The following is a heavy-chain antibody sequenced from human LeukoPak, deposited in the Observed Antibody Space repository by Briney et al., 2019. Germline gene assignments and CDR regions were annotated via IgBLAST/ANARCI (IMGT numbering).Heavy chain of an antibody. CDR1: GFTVSSNY. CDR2: IYSGGST. D-gene: IGHD3-16*02. Sequence: PGGSLRLSCAASGFTVSSNYMSWVRQAPGKGLEWVSVIYSGGSTYYADSVKGRFTISRDNSKNTLYLQMNSLRAEDTAVYYCAREKNDYVWGSYRPPKFGWFDPWGQGTLVTVSS. CDR3: AREKNDYVWGSYRPPKFGWFDP. J-gene: IGHJ5*02. V-gene: IGHV3-53*01.